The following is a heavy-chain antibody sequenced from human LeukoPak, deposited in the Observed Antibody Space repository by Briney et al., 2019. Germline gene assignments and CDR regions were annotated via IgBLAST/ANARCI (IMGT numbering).Heavy chain of an antibody. CDR1: GYTFTSYY. CDR3: ARDHGDYGNY. J-gene: IGHJ4*02. V-gene: IGHV1-46*01. Sequence: GASVKVSCTASGYTFTSYYMHWVRQAPGQELEWMGIINPSGGSTSYAQKFQGRVTITRDTSTSTVYMENSSLRSEDTPVYYYARDHGDYGNYWGQGTLVTVSS. CDR2: INPSGGST. D-gene: IGHD4-17*01.